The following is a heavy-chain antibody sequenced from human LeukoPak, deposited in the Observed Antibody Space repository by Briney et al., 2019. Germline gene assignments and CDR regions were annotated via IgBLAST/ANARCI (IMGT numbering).Heavy chain of an antibody. J-gene: IGHJ4*02. CDR3: AKDRRSGYSSGALDY. Sequence: GGSLRLSCAASGFTFSSYAMSWVRQAPGKGLEYVSEISASGGSTYYADSVKGRFTISRDNSKNTLYLQMNSLRAEDTAVYYCAKDRRSGYSSGALDYWGQGTLVTVSS. CDR2: ISASGGST. V-gene: IGHV3-23*01. CDR1: GFTFSSYA. D-gene: IGHD6-19*01.